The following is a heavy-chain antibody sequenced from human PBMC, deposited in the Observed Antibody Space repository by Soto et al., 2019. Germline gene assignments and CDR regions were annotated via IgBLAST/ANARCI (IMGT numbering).Heavy chain of an antibody. CDR2: IYSGGST. D-gene: IGHD6-13*01. V-gene: IGHV3-53*03. CDR3: ARAEWGSSYTQYYYALDV. Sequence: GGSLRLSCAASGFTVSNNYISWVRQPPGKGLEWVSLIYSGGSTYYADSVKGRFTLSRDNSKNTVYLQMNSLRAEDTAVYYCARAEWGSSYTQYYYALDVWGQGTTVTVSS. CDR1: GFTVSNNY. J-gene: IGHJ6*02.